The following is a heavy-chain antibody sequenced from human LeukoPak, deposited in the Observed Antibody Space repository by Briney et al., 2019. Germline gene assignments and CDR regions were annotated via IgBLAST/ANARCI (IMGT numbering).Heavy chain of an antibody. Sequence: GGSLRLSCAASAFTFSSYAMHWVRQAPGKGLEWVSSISSSSSYIYYADSVKGRFTISRDNAKNSLYLQMNSLRAEDTAVYYCARDLRGYSGWYRGYDYWGQGTLVTVSS. CDR3: ARDLRGYSGWYRGYDY. J-gene: IGHJ4*02. CDR2: ISSSSSYI. CDR1: AFTFSSYA. V-gene: IGHV3-21*01. D-gene: IGHD6-19*01.